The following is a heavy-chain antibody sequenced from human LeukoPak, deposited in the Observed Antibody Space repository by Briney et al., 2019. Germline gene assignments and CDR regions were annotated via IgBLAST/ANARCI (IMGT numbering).Heavy chain of an antibody. Sequence: TSETLSLTCTVSGGSISSYYWSWIRQPAGKGLEWIGRIYTSGSTNYNPSLKSRVTMPVDTSKNQFSLKLSSVTAADTAVYYCARNRGSTVITDHYYYYYMDVWGKGTTVTVSS. CDR2: IYTSGST. CDR3: ARNRGSTVITDHYYYYYMDV. CDR1: GGSISSYY. J-gene: IGHJ6*03. D-gene: IGHD4-11*01. V-gene: IGHV4-4*07.